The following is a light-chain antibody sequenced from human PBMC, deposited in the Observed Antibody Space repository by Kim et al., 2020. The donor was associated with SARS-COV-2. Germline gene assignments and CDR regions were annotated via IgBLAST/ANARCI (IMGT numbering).Light chain of an antibody. J-gene: IGLJ2*01. Sequence: SYELTQPPSVSVAPGKTARITCGGNNIGSKSVHWYQQKPGQAPVLVIYYDSDRPSGIPERFSGSNSGNTATLTISRVEAGDEADYYCQVWDSSSDHPNVVFGGGTQLTVL. CDR3: QVWDSSSDHPNVV. CDR1: NIGSKS. V-gene: IGLV3-21*04. CDR2: YDS.